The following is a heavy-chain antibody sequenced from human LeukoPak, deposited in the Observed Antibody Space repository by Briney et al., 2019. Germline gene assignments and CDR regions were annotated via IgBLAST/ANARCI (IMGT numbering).Heavy chain of an antibody. J-gene: IGHJ3*02. CDR3: ARDRLLHYDSSGYSDAFDI. CDR1: GYTFTGYY. V-gene: IGHV1-2*02. CDR2: INPNSGGT. Sequence: ASVKVSCKASGYTFTGYYMHWVRQAPGQGLEWMGWINPNSGGTNYAQKFQGRVTMTRDTSISTAYMELSRLRSDDTAGYYCARDRLLHYDSSGYSDAFDIWGQGTMVTVSS. D-gene: IGHD3-22*01.